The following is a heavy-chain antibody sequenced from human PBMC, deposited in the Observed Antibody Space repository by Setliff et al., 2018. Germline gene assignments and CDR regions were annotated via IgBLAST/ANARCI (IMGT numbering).Heavy chain of an antibody. J-gene: IGHJ4*02. CDR2: INPNSGGT. D-gene: IGHD2-2*02. CDR3: VRLAAIPEPATGVLG. Sequence: ASVKVSCKASGYTFTGYYMHWVRRAPGQGSEWMGWINPNSGGTNYAQKFQGRVTMTRDPSISTAYMELNSLRSDDTAVYYCVRLAAIPEPATGVLGWGQGTLVTVSS. V-gene: IGHV1-2*02. CDR1: GYTFTGYY.